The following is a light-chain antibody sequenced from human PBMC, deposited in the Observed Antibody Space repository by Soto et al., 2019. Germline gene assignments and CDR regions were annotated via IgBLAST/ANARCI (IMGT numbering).Light chain of an antibody. V-gene: IGKV1-5*03. CDR2: EAA. Sequence: DIQMTQSPSTLSASVGDRVTITCRASQYIHNYLAWYQQKPGEAPKLLIYEAANLESGVPSRFSGSGTGTEFTLTISSLQPDDFATYYFQQSNNYPWTFGHGTRVE. CDR1: QYIHNY. J-gene: IGKJ1*01. CDR3: QQSNNYPWT.